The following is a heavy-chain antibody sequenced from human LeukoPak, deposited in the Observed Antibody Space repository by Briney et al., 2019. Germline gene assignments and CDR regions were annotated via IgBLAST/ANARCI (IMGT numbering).Heavy chain of an antibody. V-gene: IGHV3-7*01. CDR3: ARTYGSGSYYKGPFDY. Sequence: PGGSLRLSCATSGFTFSSYWMSWVRQAPGKGLEWVANIKQDGSEKYYVDSVKGRFTISRDNAKNSLYLQMNSLRAEDTAVYYCARTYGSGSYYKGPFDYWGQGTLVTVSS. J-gene: IGHJ4*02. CDR2: IKQDGSEK. CDR1: GFTFSSYW. D-gene: IGHD3-10*01.